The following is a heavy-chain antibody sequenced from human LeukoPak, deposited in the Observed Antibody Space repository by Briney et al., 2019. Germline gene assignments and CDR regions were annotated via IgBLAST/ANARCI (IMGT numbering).Heavy chain of an antibody. J-gene: IGHJ4*02. D-gene: IGHD6-19*01. Sequence: SGGSLRLSCAASGFTFSSYGMHWVRQAPGKGLEWVAFIRYDGSNKYYADSVKGRFTISRDNSKNTLYLQMNSLRAEDTAVYYCAKALGWEQWLTVDYWGQGTLVTVSS. CDR3: AKALGWEQWLTVDY. V-gene: IGHV3-30*02. CDR1: GFTFSSYG. CDR2: IRYDGSNK.